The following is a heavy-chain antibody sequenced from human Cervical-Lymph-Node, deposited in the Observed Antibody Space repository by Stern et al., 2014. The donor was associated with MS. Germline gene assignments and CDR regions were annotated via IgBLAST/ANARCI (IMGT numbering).Heavy chain of an antibody. CDR1: GFTFDDYA. J-gene: IGHJ4*02. V-gene: IGHV3-9*01. CDR3: AKSEGAVTGTPRYFEY. CDR2: ISWNGGGK. Sequence: EVQLVESGGDLVQPGRSLRLSCVASGFTFDDYAMHWVRQAPGKGLEWVSGISWNGGGKGYADSVKGRFTISRDNAKESLYLQMNSLREEDTAFYYCAKSEGAVTGTPRYFEYWGQGALVTVSS. D-gene: IGHD6-19*01.